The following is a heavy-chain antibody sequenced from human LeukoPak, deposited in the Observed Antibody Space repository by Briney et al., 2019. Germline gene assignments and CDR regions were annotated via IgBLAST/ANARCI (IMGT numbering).Heavy chain of an antibody. D-gene: IGHD3-22*01. V-gene: IGHV3-23*01. CDR3: ARGLFLSGYLDAFDI. CDR1: GFTFSSYA. J-gene: IGHJ3*02. Sequence: GGSLRLSCAASGFTFSSYAMSWVRQAPGKGLECVSSISGSDGSTYYADSVKGRCTISRDNLKNVLYLQMNSLKVEDTALYYCARGLFLSGYLDAFDIWGQGTVVTVSS. CDR2: ISGSDGST.